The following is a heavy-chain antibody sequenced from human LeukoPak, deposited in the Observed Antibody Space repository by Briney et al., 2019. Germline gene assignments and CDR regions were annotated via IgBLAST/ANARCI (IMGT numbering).Heavy chain of an antibody. J-gene: IGHJ4*02. CDR3: ARDPLHYYDSSGSFDY. Sequence: GASVKVSCKASGYTFTSYAMHWVRQAPGQRPEWMGWINAGNGNTKYSQKFQGRVTITRDTSASTAYMELSSLRSEDTAVYYCARDPLHYYDSSGSFDYWGQGTLVTVSS. CDR2: INAGNGNT. CDR1: GYTFTSYA. D-gene: IGHD3-22*01. V-gene: IGHV1-3*01.